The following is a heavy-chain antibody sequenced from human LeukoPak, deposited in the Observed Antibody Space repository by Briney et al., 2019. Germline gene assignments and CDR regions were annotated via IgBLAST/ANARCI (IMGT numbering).Heavy chain of an antibody. CDR1: GGSISSYY. Sequence: PSETLSPTCTVSGGSISSYYWNWIRQPPGKGLEWIGYISYSGSTNYNPSLKSRVTISVDTSKNQFSLKLSSVTAADTAVYYCASGVRDIVVVPAAMYFDYWGQGTLVTVSS. V-gene: IGHV4-59*12. CDR2: ISYSGST. D-gene: IGHD2-2*01. CDR3: ASGVRDIVVVPAAMYFDY. J-gene: IGHJ4*02.